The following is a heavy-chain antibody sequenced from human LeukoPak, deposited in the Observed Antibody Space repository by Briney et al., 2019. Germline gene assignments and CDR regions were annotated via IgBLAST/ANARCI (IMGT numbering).Heavy chain of an antibody. V-gene: IGHV4-4*02. CDR1: GGSISSSNW. J-gene: IGHJ2*01. CDR3: ARDSSGYSSSWYFDL. Sequence: SGTLSLTCAVSGGSISSSNWWSWVRQPPGKGLEWIGYVHYSGTTSYNPSLKSRVTISADMSKNQFSLKLSSVTAADTAVYYCARDSSGYSSSWYFDLWGRGTLVTVSS. CDR2: VHYSGTT. D-gene: IGHD4-11*01.